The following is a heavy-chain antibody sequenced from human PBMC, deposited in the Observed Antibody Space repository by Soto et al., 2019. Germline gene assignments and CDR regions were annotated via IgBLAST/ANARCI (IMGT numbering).Heavy chain of an antibody. CDR1: GFTFGSFA. J-gene: IGHJ5*02. CDR3: ARGLYTSSSYVP. CDR2: IAYDGSSE. V-gene: IGHV3-30-3*01. Sequence: GGSLRLSCAASGFTFGSFAMYWVRQAPGKGLEWLALIAYDGSSEYYADSVQGRFTISRDNSKDTLFLQMDRLRVEDTAMYYCARGLYTSSSYVPWGRGTLVTVSS. D-gene: IGHD6-13*01.